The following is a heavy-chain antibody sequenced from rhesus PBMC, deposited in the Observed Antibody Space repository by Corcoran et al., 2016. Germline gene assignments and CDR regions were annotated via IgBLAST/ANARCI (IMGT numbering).Heavy chain of an antibody. Sequence: QVQLQESGPGLVKPSETLSLTCAVSGGSISDDYYWSWLRQPPGKGLEWIGYSYGSGGGTNYNPSLKNRVTISIDTSKNQFSLKLSSVTAADTAVYYCAREGAGTALFFDWGQGVLVTVSS. CDR3: AREGAGTALFFD. J-gene: IGHJ4*01. D-gene: IGHD1-20*01. CDR2: SYGSGGGT. CDR1: GGSISDDYY. V-gene: IGHV4-106*01.